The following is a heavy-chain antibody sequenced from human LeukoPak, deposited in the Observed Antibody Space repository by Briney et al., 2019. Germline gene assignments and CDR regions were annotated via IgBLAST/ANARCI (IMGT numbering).Heavy chain of an antibody. D-gene: IGHD6-13*01. CDR3: ARGSKEFDP. Sequence: SETLSLTRAVYGRSFSGYYWSWIRQPPGKGLEWIGEINHSGSTNYNPSLKSRVAISVDTSTNQFSLKLSSVTAADTAVYYCARGSKEFDPWGQGTLVTVSS. CDR2: INHSGST. V-gene: IGHV4-34*01. J-gene: IGHJ5*02. CDR1: GRSFSGYY.